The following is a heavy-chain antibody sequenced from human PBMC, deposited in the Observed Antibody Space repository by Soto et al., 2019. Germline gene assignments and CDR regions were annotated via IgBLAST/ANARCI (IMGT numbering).Heavy chain of an antibody. CDR1: GFTFSSYA. CDR3: ARDRLAVAGTRWFDP. J-gene: IGHJ5*02. CDR2: ISYDGSNK. V-gene: IGHV3-30-3*01. D-gene: IGHD6-19*01. Sequence: QAQLVESGGGVVQPGRSLRLSCAASGFTFSSYAMHWVRQAPGKGLEWVAVISYDGSNKYYADSVKGRFTISRDNSKNTLYLQMNSLRAEDTAVYYCARDRLAVAGTRWFDPWGQGTLVTVSS.